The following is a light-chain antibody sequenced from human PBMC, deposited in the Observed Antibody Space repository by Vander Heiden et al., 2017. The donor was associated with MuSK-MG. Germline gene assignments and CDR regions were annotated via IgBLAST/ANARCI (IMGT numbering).Light chain of an antibody. CDR3: QQSYSTPWT. Sequence: DIQMTQPPSSLSASVGDRVTITCRASQSISSYLNWYQQKPGKAPKLLIYAASSLQSGVPSRFSGSGYGTDFTLTISSLQPEDFATYYCQQSYSTPWTFGQGTKVEIK. CDR2: AAS. CDR1: QSISSY. J-gene: IGKJ1*01. V-gene: IGKV1-39*01.